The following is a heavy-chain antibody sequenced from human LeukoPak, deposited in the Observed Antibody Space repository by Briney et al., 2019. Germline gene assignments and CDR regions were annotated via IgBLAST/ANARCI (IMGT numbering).Heavy chain of an antibody. CDR3: ARVGQLVSYYYYYYMDV. Sequence: SETLSLTCAVYGGSFSGYYWSWIRQPPGKGLEWIGEINHSGSTNYNPSLKSRVTISVDTSKNQFSLKLSSVTAADTAVYYCARVGQLVSYYYYYYMDVWGKGTTVTVSS. J-gene: IGHJ6*03. CDR1: GGSFSGYY. CDR2: INHSGST. V-gene: IGHV4-34*01. D-gene: IGHD6-6*01.